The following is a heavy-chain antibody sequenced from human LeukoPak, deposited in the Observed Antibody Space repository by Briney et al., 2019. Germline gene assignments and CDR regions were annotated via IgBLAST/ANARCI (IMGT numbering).Heavy chain of an antibody. CDR3: AREYYYDETPDY. J-gene: IGHJ4*02. Sequence: ASVKVSCKASGYTFTSYDINWVRQTTGQGLEWVGWMNPNSGNTGYAQKFQGRVTMTRTTSMSTAYMELNSLRSEDTAVYYCAREYYYDETPDYWGQGTLVTVSS. V-gene: IGHV1-8*01. CDR1: GYTFTSYD. D-gene: IGHD3-22*01. CDR2: MNPNSGNT.